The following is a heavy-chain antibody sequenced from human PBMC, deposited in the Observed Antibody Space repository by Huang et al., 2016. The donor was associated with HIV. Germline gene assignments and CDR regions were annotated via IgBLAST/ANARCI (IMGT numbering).Heavy chain of an antibody. D-gene: IGHD6-19*01. CDR2: IIPALGAA. J-gene: IGHJ4*02. V-gene: IGHV1-69*01. Sequence: QVHLVQSGDEVKKPGSSVKVSCKASGGTFSYNSISWVRQAPGRGLEGSGGIIPALGAATYAPKFQGRVTFTADASTNTAYMELSSLRSDDTAMFYCARDFIEVAQGMFDLWGQGTLVTVS. CDR1: GGTFSYNS. CDR3: ARDFIEVAQGMFDL.